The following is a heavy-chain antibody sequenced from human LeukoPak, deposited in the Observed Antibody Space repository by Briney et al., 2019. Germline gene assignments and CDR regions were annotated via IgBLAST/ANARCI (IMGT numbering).Heavy chain of an antibody. J-gene: IGHJ4*02. V-gene: IGHV1-46*01. Sequence: ASVKVSCKAFGYTFTGYWMHWVRQAPGQGPEWMGVISPSGGSTIYAQKFKGRVTLTRDMSTSTVYMELSSLRSEDTAVYYCARFAVHRRLAVNGQFGLDYWGQGTRVTVSS. CDR2: ISPSGGST. CDR1: GYTFTGYW. CDR3: ARFAVHRRLAVNGQFGLDY. D-gene: IGHD6-19*01.